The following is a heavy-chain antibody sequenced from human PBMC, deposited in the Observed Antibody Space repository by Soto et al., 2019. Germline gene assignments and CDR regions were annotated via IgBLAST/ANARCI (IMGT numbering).Heavy chain of an antibody. Sequence: GGSLRLSCAASGFTFSSYWMSWVRQAPGKGLEWVANIKQDGSEKYYVDSVKGRFTISRDNAKNSLYLQMNSLRAEDTAVYYCAFGMRAGIDYYYYYGMDVWGQGTTVTVSS. CDR1: GFTFSSYW. CDR3: AFGMRAGIDYYYYYGMDV. V-gene: IGHV3-7*01. D-gene: IGHD3-10*01. CDR2: IKQDGSEK. J-gene: IGHJ6*02.